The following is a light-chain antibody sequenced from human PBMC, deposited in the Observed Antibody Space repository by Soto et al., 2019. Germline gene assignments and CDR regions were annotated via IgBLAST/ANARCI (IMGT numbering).Light chain of an antibody. CDR1: QGISTF. CDR3: QQFNSYPIT. J-gene: IGKJ5*01. CDR2: DAS. V-gene: IGKV1-9*01. Sequence: DIQLTQSPSFLSASVGDRVTITCRASQGISTFLAWYQQKPGKAPKFLIYDASTLQSGVPSRFSGSGSGTEFTLTISSLQPEDFATYYCQQFNSYPITFGQGTRLEIK.